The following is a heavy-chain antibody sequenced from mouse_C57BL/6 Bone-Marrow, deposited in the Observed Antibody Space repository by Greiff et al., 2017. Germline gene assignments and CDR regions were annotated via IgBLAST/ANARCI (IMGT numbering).Heavy chain of an antibody. J-gene: IGHJ3*01. Sequence: QVQLQQPGAELVMPGASVKLSCKASGYTFTSYWMHWVKQRPGQGLEWIGEIDPSDSYTNYNQKFKGKSTLTVDKSSSTAYMQLSSLTSEDSAVYYCANNYGSSLFAYWGQGTLVTVSA. V-gene: IGHV1-69*01. CDR1: GYTFTSYW. CDR3: ANNYGSSLFAY. CDR2: IDPSDSYT. D-gene: IGHD1-1*01.